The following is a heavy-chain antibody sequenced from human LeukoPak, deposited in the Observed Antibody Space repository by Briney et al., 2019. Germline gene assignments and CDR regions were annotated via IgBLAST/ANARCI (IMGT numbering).Heavy chain of an antibody. CDR3: ARDGSHRLYHNSGYGGY. Sequence: GASVKVSCKASGYTFTSYYMHWVRQAPGQGLEWMGIINPSGGNTRYAQNFQGRVTMTRDMSTSTVYMELSSLRSDDTAVYYCARDGSHRLYHNSGYGGYWGQGTLVTVSS. CDR1: GYTFTSYY. J-gene: IGHJ4*02. CDR2: INPSGGNT. V-gene: IGHV1-46*01. D-gene: IGHD3-22*01.